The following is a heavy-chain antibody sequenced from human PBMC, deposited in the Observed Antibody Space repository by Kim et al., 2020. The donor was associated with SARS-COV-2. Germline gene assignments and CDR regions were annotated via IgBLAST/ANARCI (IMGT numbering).Heavy chain of an antibody. CDR3: ATRPSLDYTTRYYTSNYGMDV. V-gene: IGHV1-8*01. CDR2: MNPNSGNT. J-gene: IGHJ6*02. Sequence: ASVKVSCKASGYTFTSYDINWVRQATGQGLEWMGWMNPNSGNTGYAQKFQGRVTMTRNTSISTAYMELSSLRSEDTAVYYCATRPSLDYTTRYYTSNYGMDVWGQGTTVTVSS. D-gene: IGHD3-3*01. CDR1: GYTFTSYD.